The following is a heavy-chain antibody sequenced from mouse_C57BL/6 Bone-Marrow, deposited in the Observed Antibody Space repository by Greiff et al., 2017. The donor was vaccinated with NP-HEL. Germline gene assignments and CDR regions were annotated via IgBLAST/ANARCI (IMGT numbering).Heavy chain of an antibody. CDR2: ISDGGSYT. J-gene: IGHJ1*03. CDR3: ARAHYYGSSYGYFDV. Sequence: EVQVVESGGGLVKPGGSLKLSCAASGFTFSSYAMSWVRQTPEKRLEWVATISDGGSYTYCPDNVKGRFTISRDNAKNNLYLQMSHLKSEDTAMYYCARAHYYGSSYGYFDVWGTGTTVTVSS. D-gene: IGHD1-1*01. CDR1: GFTFSSYA. V-gene: IGHV5-4*01.